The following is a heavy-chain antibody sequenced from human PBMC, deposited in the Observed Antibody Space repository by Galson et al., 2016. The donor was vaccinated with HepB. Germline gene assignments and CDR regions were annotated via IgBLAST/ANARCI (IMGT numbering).Heavy chain of an antibody. CDR2: ISWDSSRI. D-gene: IGHD3-10*01. CDR1: GFTFEDYA. Sequence: SLRLSCAASGFTFEDYAMHWVRLAPGKGLEWVSAISWDSSRIAYADSVKGRLTISRDNAKKSLYLQMNSLRPEDTAFYYCIKTLDYGSGTFPYDIIGYGFDGWGQGTTVTVSS. V-gene: IGHV3-9*01. CDR3: IKTLDYGSGTFPYDIIGYGFDG. J-gene: IGHJ6*02.